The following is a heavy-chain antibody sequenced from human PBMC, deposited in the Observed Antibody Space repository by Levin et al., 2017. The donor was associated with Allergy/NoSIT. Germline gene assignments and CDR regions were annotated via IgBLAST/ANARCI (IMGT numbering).Heavy chain of an antibody. Sequence: SCAASGFSVTNYAVHWVRQAPGKGLEGVAAMSSDGTRQYYADSVKGRFTISRDNSKNMLYLQMNSLRPDDTALYHCAKGRTTQWALNAFDIWGLGTAVAVPS. D-gene: IGHD1-26*01. CDR3: AKGRTTQWALNAFDI. V-gene: IGHV3-30*18. J-gene: IGHJ3*02. CDR1: GFSVTNYA. CDR2: MSSDGTRQ.